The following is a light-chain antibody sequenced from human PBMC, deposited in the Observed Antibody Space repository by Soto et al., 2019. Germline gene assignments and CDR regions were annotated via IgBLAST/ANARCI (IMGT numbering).Light chain of an antibody. J-gene: IGKJ2*01. CDR3: QQCSQLQYT. V-gene: IGKV1-5*03. CDR1: QSICSW. Sequence: DSQMTQSPATLSASLGDRVTITGRAIQSICSWLAWYQQKPGKAPKLLIYKATNLQSGVPSRFSGSGSGTDFSLTISSLQPVDSATYSCQQCSQLQYTFGQGTKLEI. CDR2: KAT.